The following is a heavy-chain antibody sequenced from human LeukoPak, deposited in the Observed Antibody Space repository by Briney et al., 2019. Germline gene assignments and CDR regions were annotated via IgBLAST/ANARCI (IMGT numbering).Heavy chain of an antibody. CDR2: IIPVFGTA. V-gene: IGHV1-69*06. D-gene: IGHD6-13*01. CDR3: ASSNWYRFGNYYYMDV. J-gene: IGHJ6*03. CDR1: GGTFSSYA. Sequence: ASVKVSCKASGGTFSSYAISWVRQAPGQGLEWMGGIIPVFGTANYAQKFQGRVTITADKSTSTAYMELSSLRSEDTAVYYCASSNWYRFGNYYYMDVWGKGTTVTVSS.